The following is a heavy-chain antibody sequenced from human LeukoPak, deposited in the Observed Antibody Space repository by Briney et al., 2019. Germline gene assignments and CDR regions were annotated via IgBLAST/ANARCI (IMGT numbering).Heavy chain of an antibody. CDR1: GYTFTSYH. Sequence: ASVKVSCKASGYTFTSYHMHWVRQAPGQGLEWMGIINPSGGSTSYAQKFQGRVTMTRDTSTSTVYMKLSSLRSEDTAVYYCASDGSGGNSPLYYFDYWGQGTLVTVSS. CDR3: ASDGSGGNSPLYYFDY. CDR2: INPSGGST. V-gene: IGHV1-46*01. D-gene: IGHD4-23*01. J-gene: IGHJ4*02.